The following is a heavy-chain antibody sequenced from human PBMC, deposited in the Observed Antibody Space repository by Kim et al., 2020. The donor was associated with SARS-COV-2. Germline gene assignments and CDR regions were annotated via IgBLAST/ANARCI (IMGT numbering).Heavy chain of an antibody. V-gene: IGHV3-48*02. D-gene: IGHD4-17*01. CDR3: ARDPIHGDYERGGQGDY. CDR1: GFTFSSYS. J-gene: IGHJ4*02. Sequence: GGSLRLSCAASGFTFSSYSMNWVRQAPGKGLEWVSYISSSSSTIYYADSVKGRFTISRDNAKNSLYLQMNSLRDEDTAVYYCARDPIHGDYERGGQGDYWGQGTLVTVSS. CDR2: ISSSSSTI.